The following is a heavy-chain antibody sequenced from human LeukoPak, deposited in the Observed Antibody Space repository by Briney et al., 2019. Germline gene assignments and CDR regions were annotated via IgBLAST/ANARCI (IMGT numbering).Heavy chain of an antibody. D-gene: IGHD6-13*01. Sequence: PSETLSLTCAVYGGSFSGYYWSWIRQPPGKGLEWIGEINHSGSTNYNPSLKRRVTISVDTSKNQFSLKLSSVTAADTAVYYCARGGSSSWYFWNWFDPWGQGTLVTVSS. V-gene: IGHV4-34*01. CDR1: GGSFSGYY. CDR2: INHSGST. CDR3: ARGGSSSWYFWNWFDP. J-gene: IGHJ5*02.